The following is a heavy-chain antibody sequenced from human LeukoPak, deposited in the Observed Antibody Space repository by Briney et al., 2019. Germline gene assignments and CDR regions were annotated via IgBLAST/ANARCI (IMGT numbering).Heavy chain of an antibody. CDR3: ARGYCSSTSCWGFDY. CDR2: IIPILGIA. V-gene: IGHV1-69*04. J-gene: IGHJ4*02. Sequence: SVKVSCKASGGTFSSYAISWVRQAPGQGLEWMGRIIPILGIANYAQKFQGGVTITADKSTSTAYMELSSLRSDDTAVYYCARGYCSSTSCWGFDYWGQGTLVTVSS. CDR1: GGTFSSYA. D-gene: IGHD2-2*01.